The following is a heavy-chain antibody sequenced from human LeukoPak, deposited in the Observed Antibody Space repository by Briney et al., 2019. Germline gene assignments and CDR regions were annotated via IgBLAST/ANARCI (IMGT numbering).Heavy chain of an antibody. Sequence: GESLKISCQVSGYIFIHYWIGWVRQMPGKGLESMGIIYPADSDTTYSPSFQGQVTISADKSISTVYLQWSSLKASDTAMYYCARQSRDGSKTRGCYFDYWGQGTLVTVSS. J-gene: IGHJ4*02. D-gene: IGHD3-10*01. CDR3: ARQSRDGSKTRGCYFDY. CDR2: IYPADSDT. V-gene: IGHV5-51*01. CDR1: GYIFIHYW.